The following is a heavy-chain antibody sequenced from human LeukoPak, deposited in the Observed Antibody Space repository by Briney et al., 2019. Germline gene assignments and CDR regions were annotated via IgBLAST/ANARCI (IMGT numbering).Heavy chain of an antibody. Sequence: SDTLSLTRTVSGGSISSYYWSWIRQPPGEGLEWIGYIYYSGRTNYNPSLKSRVTISVDTSKNQFSLKLSSVTAADTAVYYCASGAKFSSSWYSFDYWGQGTLITVSS. CDR3: ASGAKFSSSWYSFDY. CDR2: IYYSGRT. CDR1: GGSISSYY. J-gene: IGHJ4*02. D-gene: IGHD6-13*01. V-gene: IGHV4-59*07.